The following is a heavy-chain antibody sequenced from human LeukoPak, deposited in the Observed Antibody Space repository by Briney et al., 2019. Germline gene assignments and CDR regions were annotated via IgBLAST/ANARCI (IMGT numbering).Heavy chain of an antibody. CDR3: ARHVSYSRSSWEVDP. Sequence: SETLSLTCVVYGGSFSGYYWSWIRQPPGKGLEWIGEINHSGRTNFNPSLKSRVTMSVDTSKNQFSLKLSSVTAADTAVYYCARHVSYSRSSWEVDPWGQGTLVTVSS. J-gene: IGHJ5*02. D-gene: IGHD6-6*01. CDR1: GGSFSGYY. CDR2: INHSGRT. V-gene: IGHV4-34*01.